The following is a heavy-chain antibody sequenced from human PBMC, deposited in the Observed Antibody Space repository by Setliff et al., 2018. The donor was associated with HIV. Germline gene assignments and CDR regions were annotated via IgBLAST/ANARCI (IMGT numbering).Heavy chain of an antibody. CDR3: ARIFGDQGYYSGMDV. J-gene: IGHJ6*02. Sequence: LPETLSLTCTVPGGSISSYYWSWIRQPPGKGLEWIGYIYYSGSTNYNPSLKSRVTISVDTSKNQFSLKLSSVIAADPAVYYCARIFGDQGYYSGMDVWGQGTTVTVSS. CDR2: IYYSGST. D-gene: IGHD3-3*01. CDR1: GGSISSYY. V-gene: IGHV4-59*01.